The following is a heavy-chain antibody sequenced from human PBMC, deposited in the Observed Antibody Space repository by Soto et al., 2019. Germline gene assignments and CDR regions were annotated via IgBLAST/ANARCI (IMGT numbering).Heavy chain of an antibody. V-gene: IGHV1-8*01. CDR1: GYTFSNHD. CDR2: MNPNSGDT. J-gene: IGHJ4*02. Sequence: QVQLVQSGAEVKKPGASVRVSCKASGYTFSNHDINWVRQATGQGLEWMGWMNPNSGDTGYAQKFQGRVTMTRNASISTAYMELSSLRSEDTAVYYCARGADWLLLADFDYWGQGTLVTVSS. D-gene: IGHD3-9*01. CDR3: ARGADWLLLADFDY.